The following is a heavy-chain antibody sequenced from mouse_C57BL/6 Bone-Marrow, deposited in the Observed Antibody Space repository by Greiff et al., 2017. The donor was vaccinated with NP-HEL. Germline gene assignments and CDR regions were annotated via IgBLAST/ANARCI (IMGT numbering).Heavy chain of an antibody. CDR3: ARLCLRRYYFDY. V-gene: IGHV5-9*01. CDR1: GFTFSSYT. D-gene: IGHD2-2*01. Sequence: EVKLVESGGGLVKPGGSLKLSCAASGFTFSSYTMSWVRQTPEKRLEWVATISGGGGNTYYPDSVKGRFTISRDNAKNTLHLQMSSLRSEDTALYYCARLCLRRYYFDYWGQGTTLTVSS. CDR2: ISGGGGNT. J-gene: IGHJ2*01.